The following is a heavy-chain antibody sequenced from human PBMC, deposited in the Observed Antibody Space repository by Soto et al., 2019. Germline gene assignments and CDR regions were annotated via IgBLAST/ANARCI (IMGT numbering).Heavy chain of an antibody. V-gene: IGHV3-30*18. CDR3: AKAPLEGLRLLEWLLEYGMDV. Sequence: GGSLRLSCAASGFTFSSYGMHWVRQAPGKGLEWVAVISYDGSNKYYADSVKGRFTISRDNSKNTLYLQMNSLRAEDTAVYYCAKAPLEGLRLLEWLLEYGMDVWGQGTTVTGSS. CDR1: GFTFSSYG. CDR2: ISYDGSNK. D-gene: IGHD3-3*01. J-gene: IGHJ6*02.